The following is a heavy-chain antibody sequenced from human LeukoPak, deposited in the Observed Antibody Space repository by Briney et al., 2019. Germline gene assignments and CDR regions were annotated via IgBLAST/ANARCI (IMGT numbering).Heavy chain of an antibody. V-gene: IGHV4-30-4*08. CDR3: ARAEPSSSTTFDY. J-gene: IGHJ4*02. CDR2: IYYSGST. Sequence: ASQTLSLTCTVSGGSISSGDYYWSWIRQPPGKGLEWIGYIYYSGSTYYNPSLKSRVTISVDTSKNQFSLKPSSVTAADTAVYYCARAEPSSSTTFDYWGQGTLVTVSS. CDR1: GGSISSGDYY. D-gene: IGHD2-2*01.